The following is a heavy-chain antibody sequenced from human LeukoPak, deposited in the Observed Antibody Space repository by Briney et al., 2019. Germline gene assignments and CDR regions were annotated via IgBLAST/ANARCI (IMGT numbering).Heavy chain of an antibody. CDR2: IKQDGSEK. J-gene: IGHJ4*02. D-gene: IGHD2-15*01. V-gene: IGHV3-7*01. CDR1: GFSFSKYW. CDR3: ARVAGYDVVVVAATGVCFDY. Sequence: QPGGSLRLSCADSGFSFSKYWMSWVRQAPGKGLEWVANIKQDGSEKYYVDSVKGRFTISRDNAKNSLYLQMNSLRAEDTAVYYCARVAGYDVVVVAATGVCFDYWGQGTLVTVSS.